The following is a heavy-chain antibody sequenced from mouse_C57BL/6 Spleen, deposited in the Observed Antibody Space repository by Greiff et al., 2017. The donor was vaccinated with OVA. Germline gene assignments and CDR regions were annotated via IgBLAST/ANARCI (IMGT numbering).Heavy chain of an antibody. Sequence: QVQLQQPGAELVKPGASVKLSCKASGYTFTSYWMQWVKQRPGQGLEWIGEIDPSDSYTNYNQKFKGKATLTVDTSSSTAYMQLSSLTSEDSAVYYCASRSTMVTTKYYFDYWGQGTTLTVSS. J-gene: IGHJ2*01. CDR3: ASRSTMVTTKYYFDY. CDR1: GYTFTSYW. V-gene: IGHV1-50*01. D-gene: IGHD2-2*01. CDR2: IDPSDSYT.